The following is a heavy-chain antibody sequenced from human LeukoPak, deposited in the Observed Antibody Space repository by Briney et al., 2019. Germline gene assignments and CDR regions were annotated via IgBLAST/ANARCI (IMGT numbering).Heavy chain of an antibody. J-gene: IGHJ3*02. CDR3: AKDRPHYYYGSGSYYPQYDAFDI. CDR1: GFTFSSYA. D-gene: IGHD3-10*01. Sequence: GGSLRLSCAASGFTFSSYAMSWVRQAPGKGLEWVSAISGSGGSAYYADSVKGRFTISRDNSKNTLYLQMNSLRAEDTALYYCAKDRPHYYYGSGSYYPQYDAFDIWGQGTMVTVSS. CDR2: ISGSGGSA. V-gene: IGHV3-23*01.